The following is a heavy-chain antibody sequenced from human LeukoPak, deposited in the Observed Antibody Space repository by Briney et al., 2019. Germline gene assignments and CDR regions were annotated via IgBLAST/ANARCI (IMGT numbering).Heavy chain of an antibody. CDR2: IKSKFDGGTS. V-gene: IGHV3-15*01. D-gene: IGHD6-19*01. CDR3: TTDSLGWAENYYYYYMDV. J-gene: IGHJ6*03. CDR1: GFSFNNAW. Sequence: GGSLRLSCAASGFSFNNAWMSWVRQAPGKGLEWVGRIKSKFDGGTSDYAAPVKGRFTTSRDDSKNTLYLQINSLKTEDTAAYYCTTDSLGWAENYYYYYMDVWGKGTTVTVSS.